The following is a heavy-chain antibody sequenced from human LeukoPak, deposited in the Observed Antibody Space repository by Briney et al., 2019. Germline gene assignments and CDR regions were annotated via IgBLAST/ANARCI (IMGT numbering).Heavy chain of an antibody. D-gene: IGHD5-18*01. J-gene: IGHJ4*02. V-gene: IGHV1-3*01. Sequence: ASVKVSCKASGYTFTNYIIHWVRQAPGQRLEWMGWINPGNGNTKYSQNFQGRVTMTTDTSTSTAYMELRSLRSDDTAVYYCARDLSPYSYGYTSFDYWGQGTLVTVSS. CDR2: INPGNGNT. CDR3: ARDLSPYSYGYTSFDY. CDR1: GYTFTNYI.